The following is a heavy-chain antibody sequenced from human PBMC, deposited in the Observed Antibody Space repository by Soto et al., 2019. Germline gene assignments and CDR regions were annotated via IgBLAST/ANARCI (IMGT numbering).Heavy chain of an antibody. CDR1: GFTFSSYA. V-gene: IGHV3-30-3*01. CDR2: ISYDGSNK. D-gene: IGHD2-15*01. Sequence: GGSLRLSCAASGFTFSSYAMHWVRQAPGKGLEWVAVISYDGSNKYYANSVKGRFTISRDNSKNTLYLQMNSLRAEDTAVYYCARAAEVVAAFDYGYYFDYWGQGTLVTVSS. J-gene: IGHJ4*02. CDR3: ARAAEVVAAFDYGYYFDY.